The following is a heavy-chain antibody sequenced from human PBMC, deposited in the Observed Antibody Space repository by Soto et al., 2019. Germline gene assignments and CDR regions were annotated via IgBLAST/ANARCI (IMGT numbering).Heavy chain of an antibody. J-gene: IGHJ6*02. CDR3: ARDYGPSYGAYSNNGWGMDV. V-gene: IGHV4-61*01. CDR1: GDSVSSGNYY. D-gene: IGHD4-17*01. CDR2: MFDSGST. Sequence: QVQLQESGPGLLKPSETLSLTCTVSGDSVSSGNYYWSWIRQPPGKGLKWIGYMFDSGSTTYNPSLSTRGTLSADTSKNQVFLKLKSVTAADSAVYYCARDYGPSYGAYSNNGWGMDVWGPGTTVTITS.